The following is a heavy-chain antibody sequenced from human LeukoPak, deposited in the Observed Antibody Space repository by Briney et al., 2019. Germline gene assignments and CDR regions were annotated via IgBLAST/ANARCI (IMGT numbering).Heavy chain of an antibody. J-gene: IGHJ5*02. D-gene: IGHD5-24*01. CDR1: GGSIKSNY. V-gene: IGHV4-59*01. Sequence: SETLSLTCTVSGGSIKSNYWSWIRQPPAKGLEWIGYGYYSWTTNYNPSFKSRVTISLDTSKSQFSLKLRFVTTADTAVYYCAREGDPGSGYNYGNWLDPWGQGTLVTVSS. CDR3: AREGDPGSGYNYGNWLDP. CDR2: GYYSWTT.